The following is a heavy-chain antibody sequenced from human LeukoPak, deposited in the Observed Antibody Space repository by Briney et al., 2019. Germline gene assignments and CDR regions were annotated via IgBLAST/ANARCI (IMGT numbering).Heavy chain of an antibody. J-gene: IGHJ3*02. D-gene: IGHD6-13*01. Sequence: SVKVSCKASGGTFNNYAISWVRQAPGQGLEWMGGIIPFFNTTNYAQKFQGRVTITADESTTTAYMEVSSLRSEDTAVYYCGGALPGIATAGPTYGAFHIWGQGTTVTVSS. CDR3: GGALPGIATAGPTYGAFHI. V-gene: IGHV1-69*13. CDR2: IIPFFNTT. CDR1: GGTFNNYA.